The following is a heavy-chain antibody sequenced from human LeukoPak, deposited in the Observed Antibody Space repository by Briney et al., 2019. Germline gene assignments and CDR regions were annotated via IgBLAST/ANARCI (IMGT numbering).Heavy chain of an antibody. V-gene: IGHV3-7*01. Sequence: GGSLRLSCAASGFTFSRYWMSWVRQAPGKGLKWVANIKQDGSEKYYVDSVKGRFTISRDNAENSLYLQMNSLRAEDTAVYYCASPRHGGRLWDFDYWGQGTLVTVSS. CDR1: GFTFSRYW. J-gene: IGHJ4*02. CDR2: IKQDGSEK. CDR3: ASPRHGGRLWDFDY. D-gene: IGHD2-15*01.